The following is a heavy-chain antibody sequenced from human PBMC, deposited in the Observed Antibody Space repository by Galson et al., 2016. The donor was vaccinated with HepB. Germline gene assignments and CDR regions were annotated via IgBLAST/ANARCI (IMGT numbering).Heavy chain of an antibody. CDR3: ARELPGTCYFDY. CDR2: VDPNTGNT. J-gene: IGHJ4*02. D-gene: IGHD2-2*01. Sequence: RRVPGQGLEWLGMVDPNTGNTHYSPNFRGRVTMTRDTSTRTVYVDLSSLTSGDTAVYFCARELPGTCYFDYWGQGILVTVSS. V-gene: IGHV1-46*01.